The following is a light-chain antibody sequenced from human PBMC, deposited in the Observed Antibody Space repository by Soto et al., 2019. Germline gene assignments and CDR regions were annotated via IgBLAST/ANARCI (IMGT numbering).Light chain of an antibody. Sequence: IIMPQSPATLSVSPGESAPLSCRASQSVSSNLAWYQQKLGQAPRLLIYGASTRATGIPARFSGSGSGTDFTLTISSLQSEDFAVYYCQQYNSWPPFTFGGGTKVDIK. CDR2: GAS. CDR1: QSVSSN. J-gene: IGKJ4*01. V-gene: IGKV3-15*01. CDR3: QQYNSWPPFT.